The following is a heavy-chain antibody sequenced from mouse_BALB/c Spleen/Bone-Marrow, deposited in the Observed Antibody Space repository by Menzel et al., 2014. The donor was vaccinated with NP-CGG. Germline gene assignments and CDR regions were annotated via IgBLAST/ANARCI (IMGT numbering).Heavy chain of an antibody. D-gene: IGHD1-1*01. CDR1: GFTFSDYY. J-gene: IGHJ1*01. Sequence: EVKLVESGGGLMKPGGSLKLSCAASGFTFSDYYMYWVRQTPEKRLEWVATISNGGSYTYYPDSVKGRFTISRDNAKNNLYLQMSSLKSDDTAMYYCARDSLYYYGSSYGYFDVWGAGTTVTVSS. CDR2: ISNGGSYT. V-gene: IGHV5-4*02. CDR3: ARDSLYYYGSSYGYFDV.